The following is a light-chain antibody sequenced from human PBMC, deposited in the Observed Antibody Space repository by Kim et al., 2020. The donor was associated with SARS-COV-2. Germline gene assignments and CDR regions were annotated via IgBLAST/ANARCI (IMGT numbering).Light chain of an antibody. CDR3: QSYNRSIVV. J-gene: IGLJ2*01. CDR1: GGSIGDNY. Sequence: GKTVTISCTRGGGSIGDNYVQWYQQRPGGVPTTVIYEDDQRPSGVPDRFSGSIDCSSNSASLTISGLKTEDEADYYCQSYNRSIVVFGGGTQLTVL. V-gene: IGLV6-57*03. CDR2: EDD.